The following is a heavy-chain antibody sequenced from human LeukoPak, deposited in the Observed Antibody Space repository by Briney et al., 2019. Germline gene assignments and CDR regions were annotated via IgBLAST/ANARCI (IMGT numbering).Heavy chain of an antibody. J-gene: IGHJ6*03. CDR1: GGSISSGSYY. CDR2: MYTSGST. V-gene: IGHV4-61*02. Sequence: SETLSLTCTVSGGSISSGSYYWTWIRQPAGKGLEWIGRMYTSGSTNYNPSLKSRVTISVDTSKNQFSLKLSSVPAADTAVYYCARAAYYYYYYMDVWGKGTTVTVSS. D-gene: IGHD6-25*01. CDR3: ARAAYYYYYYMDV.